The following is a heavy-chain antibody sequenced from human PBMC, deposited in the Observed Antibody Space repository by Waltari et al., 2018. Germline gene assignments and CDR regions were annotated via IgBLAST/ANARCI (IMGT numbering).Heavy chain of an antibody. Sequence: QVQLVQSGAEVKKPGASVKVSCKASGYTFTGYYMHWVRQAPGQGLEWMGRINPNSGGTNYAQKFQGRVTMTRDTSSSTAYMELSRLRSDDTAVYYCARGHRLSSSWYADAFDIWGQGTMVTVSS. CDR1: GYTFTGYY. D-gene: IGHD6-13*01. CDR3: ARGHRLSSSWYADAFDI. J-gene: IGHJ3*02. CDR2: INPNSGGT. V-gene: IGHV1-2*06.